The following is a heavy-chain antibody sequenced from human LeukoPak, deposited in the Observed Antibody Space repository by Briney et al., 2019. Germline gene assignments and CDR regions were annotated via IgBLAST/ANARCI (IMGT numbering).Heavy chain of an antibody. V-gene: IGHV3-30*18. D-gene: IGHD6-19*01. CDR2: ISYDGSNK. CDR3: AKDPRSGSSGWYYYYGMDV. Sequence: GGSLRLSCAASGFTFSSYGMHWVRQAPGKGLEWVAVISYDGSNKYYADSVKGRFTISRDNSKNTLYLQMNSLRAEDTAVYYCAKDPRSGSSGWYYYYGMDVWGQGTTVTVSS. CDR1: GFTFSSYG. J-gene: IGHJ6*02.